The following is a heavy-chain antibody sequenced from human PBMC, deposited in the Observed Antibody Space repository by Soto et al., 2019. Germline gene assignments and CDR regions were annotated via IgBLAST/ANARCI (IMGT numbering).Heavy chain of an antibody. CDR1: GYTFTSYC. D-gene: IGHD6-13*01. CDR2: ISAYNGNT. J-gene: IGHJ4*02. CDR3: AREGYSSRYCEY. Sequence: ASVKVSCKASGYTFTSYCINWVRQAPGQGLEWMGWISAYNGNTNYAQKIQGRVTMTTDTSTSTAYLELRSLRADDTAVYYCAREGYSSRYCEYSGQGTQVTVSS. V-gene: IGHV1-18*01.